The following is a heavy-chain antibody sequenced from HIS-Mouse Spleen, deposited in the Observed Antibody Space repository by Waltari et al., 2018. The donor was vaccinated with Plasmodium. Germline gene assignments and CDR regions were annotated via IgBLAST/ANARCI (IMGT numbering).Heavy chain of an antibody. V-gene: IGHV1-2*02. CDR3: ARDPKQLGSAFDI. CDR1: GYTFTGYF. J-gene: IGHJ3*02. Sequence: QVQLVQSGAEVKKPGASVKVSCKASGYTFTGYFMHWVRQAPGQRLEWMGWTNPNSGGTSSAQRFKGRVTMTRDTSISTAYMELSRLRSDDTAVYYCARDPKQLGSAFDIWGQGTMVTVSS. D-gene: IGHD7-27*01. CDR2: TNPNSGGT.